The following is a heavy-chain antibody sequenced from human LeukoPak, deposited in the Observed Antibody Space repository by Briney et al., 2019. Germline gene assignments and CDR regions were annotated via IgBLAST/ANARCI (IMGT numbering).Heavy chain of an antibody. CDR1: GGTFSSYA. Sequence: SVKVSCKASGGTFSSYAISWVRQAPGQGLEWMGRIIPILGIANYAQKFQGRVTITADKSTSTAYMELSSLRSEDTAVYYCARSIAARGGYHFDYWSQGTLVTVSS. CDR3: ARSIAARGGYHFDY. J-gene: IGHJ4*02. D-gene: IGHD6-6*01. CDR2: IIPILGIA. V-gene: IGHV1-69*04.